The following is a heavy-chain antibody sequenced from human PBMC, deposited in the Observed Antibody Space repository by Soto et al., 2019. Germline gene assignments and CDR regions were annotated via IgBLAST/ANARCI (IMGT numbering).Heavy chain of an antibody. CDR1: GFTFSVSA. V-gene: IGHV3-73*01. CDR2: IRSKANSYAT. J-gene: IGHJ6*02. CDR3: TRTGGIQLWFEGYYYYGMDV. D-gene: IGHD5-18*01. Sequence: GGSLRLSCAASGFTFSVSAMHWVRQASGKGLEWVGRIRSKANSYATAYAASVKGRFTISRDDSKNTAYLQMNSLKTEDTAVYYCTRTGGIQLWFEGYYYYGMDVWCQATTITVSS.